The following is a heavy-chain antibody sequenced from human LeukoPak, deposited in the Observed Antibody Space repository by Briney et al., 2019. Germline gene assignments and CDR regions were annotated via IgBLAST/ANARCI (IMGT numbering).Heavy chain of an antibody. CDR1: GYSFTINY. V-gene: IGHV1-46*01. Sequence: ASVKVSCKASGYSFTINYIHWVRQAPGQGLEWMGMIYPRDGSTSYAQKFQGRVTVTRDTSTSTVHMELSGLRSEDTAVYYCARDQEAFDYWGQGTLVTVSS. CDR3: ARDQEAFDY. CDR2: IYPRDGST. J-gene: IGHJ4*02.